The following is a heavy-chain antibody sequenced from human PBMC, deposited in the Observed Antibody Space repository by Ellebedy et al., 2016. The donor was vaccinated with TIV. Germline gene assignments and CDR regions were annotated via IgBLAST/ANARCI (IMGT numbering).Heavy chain of an antibody. V-gene: IGHV5-51*01. CDR3: ARLLRPQWLLPVGAFDI. J-gene: IGHJ3*02. Sequence: GESLKISCKGSGYSFTSYWIGWVRQMPGKGLEWMGIIYPGDSDTRYSPSFQGQVTISADKSISTAYLQWSSLKASDTAMYYCARLLRPQWLLPVGAFDIWGQGTMVTVSS. CDR2: IYPGDSDT. D-gene: IGHD6-19*01. CDR1: GYSFTSYW.